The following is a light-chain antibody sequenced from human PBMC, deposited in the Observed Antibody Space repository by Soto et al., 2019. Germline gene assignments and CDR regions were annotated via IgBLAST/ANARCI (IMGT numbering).Light chain of an antibody. CDR3: QSFDAGVSGYV. V-gene: IGLV2-14*01. CDR2: EVT. J-gene: IGLJ1*01. Sequence: QSALTQPASVSGSPGQSITISCTGTSSDVGGYNYVSWYQQHPGKAPKLMIYEVTNRPSGVSNRFSGSKSGTSASLAITGLQAEDEAEYYCQSFDAGVSGYVFGPGTKLTVL. CDR1: SSDVGGYNY.